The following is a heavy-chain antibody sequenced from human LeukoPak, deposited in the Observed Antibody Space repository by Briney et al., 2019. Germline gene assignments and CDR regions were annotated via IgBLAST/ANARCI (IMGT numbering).Heavy chain of an antibody. CDR1: GGSFSGYY. CDR3: ARVYCSGGSCCSRASDWLDR. CDR2: IHHSGSI. V-gene: IGHV4-34*01. Sequence: SETLSLTCAVYGGSFSGYYWSWIRQPPGKGLEWIGEIHHSGSISYNPSLKSRVTMSIDTSKSQFSLKLSSVNAADTAVYYCARVYCSGGSCCSRASDWLDRWGQGTLVTVSS. J-gene: IGHJ5*02. D-gene: IGHD2-15*01.